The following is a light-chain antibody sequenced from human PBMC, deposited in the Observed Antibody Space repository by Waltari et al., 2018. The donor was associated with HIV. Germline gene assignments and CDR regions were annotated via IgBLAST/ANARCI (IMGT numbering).Light chain of an antibody. Sequence: DIQMTQSPSSLAASVGDSVTITCRASQNIGNYLNWYQQKPTKAPKPLIFAETNLQRGVPSRFSGSGSGTDFTLSISPLYPEDFATYYCQQSYTTPFTFGGGTRVDI. V-gene: IGKV1-39*01. CDR1: QNIGNY. CDR2: AET. J-gene: IGKJ4*01. CDR3: QQSYTTPFT.